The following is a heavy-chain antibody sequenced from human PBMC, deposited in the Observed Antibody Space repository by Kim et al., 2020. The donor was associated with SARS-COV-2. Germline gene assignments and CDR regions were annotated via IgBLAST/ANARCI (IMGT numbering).Heavy chain of an antibody. V-gene: IGHV4-30-2*01. D-gene: IGHD3-10*01. J-gene: IGHJ6*02. CDR1: GGSISSGGYS. Sequence: SETLSLTCAVSGGSISSGGYSWSWIRQPPGKGLEWIGYIYYSGSTYYNPSLKSRVTISVDRSKNQFSLKLSSVTAADTAVYYCARAGAGYGMDVWGQGTTVTVSS. CDR2: IYYSGST. CDR3: ARAGAGYGMDV.